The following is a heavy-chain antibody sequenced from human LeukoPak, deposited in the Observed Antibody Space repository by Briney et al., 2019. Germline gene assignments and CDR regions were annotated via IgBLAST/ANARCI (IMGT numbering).Heavy chain of an antibody. CDR2: IYHSGST. Sequence: SETLSPTCTVSGGSISSGDYYWSWIRQPPGKGLEWIGYIYHSGSTYYNPSLKSRVTISVDRSKNQFSLKLSSVTAADTAVYYCARDLISSTSHFDYWGQGTLVTVSS. CDR1: GGSISSGDYY. D-gene: IGHD2-2*01. CDR3: ARDLISSTSHFDY. J-gene: IGHJ4*02. V-gene: IGHV4-30-2*01.